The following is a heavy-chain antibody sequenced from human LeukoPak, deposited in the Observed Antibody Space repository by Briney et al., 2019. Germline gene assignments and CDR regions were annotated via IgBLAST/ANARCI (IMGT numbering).Heavy chain of an antibody. CDR1: GFTLSSYE. Sequence: GGSLRLSCTASGFTLSSYEMTWLRQAPGKGLEWVANIKQDGSEEYYVDSVKGRFTISRDNAKNSLYLQMNSLRAEDTAVYYCARATTFQEMATTYWGQGTLVTVSS. CDR2: IKQDGSEE. J-gene: IGHJ4*02. D-gene: IGHD5-24*01. CDR3: ARATTFQEMATTY. V-gene: IGHV3-7*01.